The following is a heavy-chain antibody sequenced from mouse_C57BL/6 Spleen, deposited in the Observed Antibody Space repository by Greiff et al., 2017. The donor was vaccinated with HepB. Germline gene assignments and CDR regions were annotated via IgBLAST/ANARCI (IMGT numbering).Heavy chain of an antibody. CDR2: ISSGGSYT. D-gene: IGHD2-5*01. Sequence: EVQLVESGGDLVKPGGSLKLSCAASGFTFSSYGMSWVRQTPDKRLEWVATISSGGSYTYYPDSVKGRFTISRDNAKNTLYLQMSSLKSEDTAMYYCARHVSNPFDYWGQGTTLTVSS. J-gene: IGHJ2*01. CDR3: ARHVSNPFDY. CDR1: GFTFSSYG. V-gene: IGHV5-6*01.